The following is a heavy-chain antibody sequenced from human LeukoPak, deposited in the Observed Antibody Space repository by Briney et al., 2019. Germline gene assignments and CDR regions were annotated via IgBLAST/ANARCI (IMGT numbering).Heavy chain of an antibody. CDR1: GFTFSDYY. CDR2: ISSSGTTI. J-gene: IGHJ4*02. D-gene: IGHD3-22*01. CDR3: ARGFNDFSYYYDSSGYYSPHYFDY. Sequence: PGGSLRLSCAASGFTFSDYYMSWIRQAPGKGLEWVSYISSSGTTIYYADSVKGRFTISRDNAKNSLYLQMNSLRAEDTAVYYCARGFNDFSYYYDSSGYYSPHYFDYWGQGTLVTVSS. V-gene: IGHV3-11*04.